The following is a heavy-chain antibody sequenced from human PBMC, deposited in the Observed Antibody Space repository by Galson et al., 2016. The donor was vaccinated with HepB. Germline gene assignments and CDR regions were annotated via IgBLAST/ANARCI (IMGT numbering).Heavy chain of an antibody. CDR1: GGSFGGYY. J-gene: IGHJ5*02. V-gene: IGHV4-59*01. CDR2: VYSTGST. CDR3: ARVDFSWRGPHWFDP. Sequence: ETLSLTCTLSGGSFGGYYWSWLRQPPGKGLEWIGYVYSTGSTNYNPSLKSRLTVSVETSKNQFPLRLSSVTVADTAVYYCARVDFSWRGPHWFDPWGRGALVTVSS. D-gene: IGHD6-13*01.